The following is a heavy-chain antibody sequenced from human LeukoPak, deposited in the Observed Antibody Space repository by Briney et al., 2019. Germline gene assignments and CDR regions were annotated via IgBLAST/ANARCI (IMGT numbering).Heavy chain of an antibody. J-gene: IGHJ4*02. CDR1: GFTLGNHG. CDR3: ATSIERSTWGSHALDF. CDR2: LSYDGSLK. D-gene: IGHD3-16*01. Sequence: GTSLRLSCAASGFTLGNHGMHWVRQAPGKGLEWVAILSYDGSLKYYADSVKGRFTISRDNSKNTLYLQMNSLRVEDTAVYYCATSIERSTWGSHALDFWGQGTLVTVSS. V-gene: IGHV3-30*19.